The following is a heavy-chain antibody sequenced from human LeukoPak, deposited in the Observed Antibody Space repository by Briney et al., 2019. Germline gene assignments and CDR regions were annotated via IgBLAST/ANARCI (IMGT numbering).Heavy chain of an antibody. J-gene: IGHJ6*03. D-gene: IGHD2-2*01. Sequence: GGSLRLSCVVSGFTVSTNYMSWVRQAPGKGPEWVSVFYSGGNTYYADSVKGRFTISRDTSKNTLYLQMDSLRAEDTAVYYCARDYQPLLYYMDVWGKGTTVTVSS. V-gene: IGHV3-53*01. CDR2: FYSGGNT. CDR1: GFTVSTNY. CDR3: ARDYQPLLYYMDV.